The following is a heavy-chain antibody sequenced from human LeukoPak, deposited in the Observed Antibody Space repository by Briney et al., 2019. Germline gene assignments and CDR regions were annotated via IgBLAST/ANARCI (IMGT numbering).Heavy chain of an antibody. CDR3: AKGGPVATIGYFDY. Sequence: WGSLRLSCAASGFTFSSYAMTWVRQVPGKGLEWVSAISGSGGNTYYADSVKGRFTISRDNSKNTLYLQMNSLRAEDTAVYYCAKGGPVATIGYFDYWGQGTLVTVSS. CDR2: ISGSGGNT. D-gene: IGHD5-12*01. V-gene: IGHV3-23*01. CDR1: GFTFSSYA. J-gene: IGHJ4*02.